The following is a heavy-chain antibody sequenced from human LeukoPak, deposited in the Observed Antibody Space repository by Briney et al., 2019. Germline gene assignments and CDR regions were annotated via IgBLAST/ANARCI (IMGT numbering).Heavy chain of an antibody. CDR1: AGSFTAYY. Sequence: SQCLSPARPLDAGSFTAYYWSWIRHPGRKGLESIGEINQSGTTNYNPALRRRATISENTSKKQFSLKLSSVTAADTAVYYRARVGPRGLSRYRYCSSTSCPGGFDPWGKGPLVTVSS. V-gene: IGHV4-34*01. D-gene: IGHD2-2*01. CDR3: ARVGPRGLSRYRYCSSTSCPGGFDP. J-gene: IGHJ5*02. CDR2: INQSGTT.